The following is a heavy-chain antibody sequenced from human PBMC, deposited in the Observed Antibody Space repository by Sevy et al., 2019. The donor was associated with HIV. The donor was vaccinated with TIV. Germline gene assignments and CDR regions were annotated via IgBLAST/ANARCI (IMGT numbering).Heavy chain of an antibody. D-gene: IGHD3-10*01. CDR3: ARGRITMVRGRNWFDP. CDR1: GGSFSGYY. V-gene: IGHV4-34*01. CDR2: INHSGST. J-gene: IGHJ5*02. Sequence: SETLSLTCAVYGGSFSGYYWSWIRQPPGKGLEWIGEINHSGSTNYNPSLKSRVTISVDTSKNQFSLKLCSVTAADTAVYYCARGRITMVRGRNWFDPWGQGTLVTVSS.